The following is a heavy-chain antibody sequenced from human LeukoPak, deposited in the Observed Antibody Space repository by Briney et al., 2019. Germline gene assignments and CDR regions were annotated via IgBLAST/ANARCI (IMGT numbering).Heavy chain of an antibody. CDR3: ARARSGYCTNGVCYTAHEAYNWFDP. CDR1: GYTFTSYG. CDR2: ISAYNGHT. V-gene: IGHV1-18*01. D-gene: IGHD2-8*01. J-gene: IGHJ5*02. Sequence: ASVKVSCKASGYTFTSYGISWVRQAPGQGLEWMGWISAYNGHTNYAQKLQGRVTMTTDTSTSTAYMELRSLRSDDTAVYYCARARSGYCTNGVCYTAHEAYNWFDPWGQGTLVTVSS.